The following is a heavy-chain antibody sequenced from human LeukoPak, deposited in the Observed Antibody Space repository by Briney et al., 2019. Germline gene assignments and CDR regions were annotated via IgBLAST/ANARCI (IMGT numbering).Heavy chain of an antibody. D-gene: IGHD1-1*01. Sequence: KSGGSLRLSCGASGVIFRNLWMTWVRQDPGKGLEWVGRIKSKYDGGTIDYAATVKGRFTISRDDSRNTLYLEMNTLKTEDAAVYYCTTDPPGMGGRYMAVWGKGTTVTVSS. CDR1: GVIFRNLW. CDR2: IKSKYDGGTI. CDR3: TTDPPGMGGRYMAV. V-gene: IGHV3-15*01. J-gene: IGHJ6*03.